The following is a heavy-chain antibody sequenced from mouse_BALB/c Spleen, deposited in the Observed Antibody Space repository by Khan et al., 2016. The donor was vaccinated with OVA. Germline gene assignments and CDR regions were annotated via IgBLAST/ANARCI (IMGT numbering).Heavy chain of an antibody. J-gene: IGHJ2*01. CDR3: ARMYGGDFDY. Sequence: EVQLQESGPGLVKPSQSLSLTCTVTGYSITSDYAWNWIRQFPGNKLEWMGYISYSGNIHYNPSLKSRISITRDTSKNQFFLQLNSVTTEDTATYYCARMYGGDFDYWGQGTTRTVSS. D-gene: IGHD2-10*02. V-gene: IGHV3-2*02. CDR1: GYSITSDYA. CDR2: ISYSGNI.